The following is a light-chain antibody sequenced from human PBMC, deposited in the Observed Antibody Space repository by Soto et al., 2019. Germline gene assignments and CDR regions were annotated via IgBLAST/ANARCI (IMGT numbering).Light chain of an antibody. CDR2: AAS. V-gene: IGKV1-39*01. CDR3: QQSVTIPYT. J-gene: IGKJ2*01. Sequence: DIQMTQSPSSLSASVGDRVTITCRASQSISSYLNWYQQKPGKAPKLLIYAASSLQSGVPSRFSGSGSGTDVTLTISSPQPEDFATYYCQQSVTIPYTFGQGTKLEIK. CDR1: QSISSY.